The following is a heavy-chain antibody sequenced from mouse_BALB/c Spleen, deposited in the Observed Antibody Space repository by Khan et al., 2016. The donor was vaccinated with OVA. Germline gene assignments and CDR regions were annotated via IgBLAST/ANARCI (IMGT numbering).Heavy chain of an antibody. D-gene: IGHD2-4*01. CDR1: GYSITSEYA. J-gene: IGHJ3*01. CDR3: ARKDYYDYDPFPY. CDR2: INYSGNT. Sequence: EVQLQESGPGLVKPSQSLSLTCTVTGYSITSEYAWNWIRQFPGNKLEWMGYINYSGNTRFNPSLKSRTSITRDTSKNQFFLQLNSVTTEDTATYYCARKDYYDYDPFPYWCQGTLVTVVA. V-gene: IGHV3-2*02.